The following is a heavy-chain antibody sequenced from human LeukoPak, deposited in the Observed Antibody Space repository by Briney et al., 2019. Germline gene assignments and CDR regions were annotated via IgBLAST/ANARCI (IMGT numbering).Heavy chain of an antibody. CDR3: ARAAVASGDYFDY. CDR2: INPNSGGT. CDR1: GYTFTGYY. V-gene: IGHV1-2*04. Sequence: ASVKVSCKASGYTFTGYYMHWVRQAPGQGLGWMGWINPNSGGTNYAQKFQGWVTMTRDTSISTAYMELSRLRSDDTAVYYCARAAVASGDYFDYWGQGTLVTVSS. J-gene: IGHJ4*02. D-gene: IGHD6-19*01.